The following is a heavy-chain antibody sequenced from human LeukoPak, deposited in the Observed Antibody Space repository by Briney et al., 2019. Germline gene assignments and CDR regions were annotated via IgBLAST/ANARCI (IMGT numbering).Heavy chain of an antibody. Sequence: ASVKVSCKASGYTFTSYYMHWVRQAPGQGLEWMGVINPSGGSTSYAQKFQGRVTVTRDTSTSIVYMELSGLRSEDTAVFHCARGGTAAGNYLDYWGQGTLVTVSA. CDR2: INPSGGST. V-gene: IGHV1-46*01. D-gene: IGHD6-13*01. J-gene: IGHJ4*02. CDR1: GYTFTSYY. CDR3: ARGGTAAGNYLDY.